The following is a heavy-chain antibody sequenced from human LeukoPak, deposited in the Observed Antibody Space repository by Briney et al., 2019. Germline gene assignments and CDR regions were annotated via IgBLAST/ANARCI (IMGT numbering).Heavy chain of an antibody. J-gene: IGHJ4*02. V-gene: IGHV3-30*02. D-gene: IGHD2-8*01. Sequence: GGSLRLSCAASGFTIRSYGMHWVRQAPGKGLEWVAFIRYDGSNKYYADSVKGRFTISRDNSKNTLYLQMNSLRAEDTAVYYCARSHSPTNPALFGYWGQGTLVTVSS. CDR1: GFTIRSYG. CDR2: IRYDGSNK. CDR3: ARSHSPTNPALFGY.